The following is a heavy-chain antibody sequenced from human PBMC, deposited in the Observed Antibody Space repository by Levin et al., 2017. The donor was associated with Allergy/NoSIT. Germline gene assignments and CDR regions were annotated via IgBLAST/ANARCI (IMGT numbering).Heavy chain of an antibody. CDR2: IFSSGGT. J-gene: IGHJ1*01. V-gene: IGHV4-61*01. CDR3: ATGGAATPDH. Sequence: PSETLSLTCTVSGDSGSGTFYWTWIRQSPGRGLAWLGYIFSSGGTNYNPSLKSRATISLDSSKNRFFLTLTSVIPADTAVYYCATGGAATPDHWGQGTLVTVSS. CDR1: GDSGSGTFY. D-gene: IGHD6-25*01.